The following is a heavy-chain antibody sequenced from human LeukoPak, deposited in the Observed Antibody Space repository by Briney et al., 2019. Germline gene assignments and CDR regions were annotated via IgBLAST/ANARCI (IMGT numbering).Heavy chain of an antibody. CDR2: IYYSGST. D-gene: IGHD3-10*01. Sequence: SETLSLTCTVSGGSIGSYYWSWIRQPPGKGLEWIGYIYYSGSTNYNPSLKSRVTISVDTSKNQFSLKLSSVTAADTAVYYCARRAGFGESRYYYYMDVWGKGTTVTISS. CDR1: GGSIGSYY. J-gene: IGHJ6*03. CDR3: ARRAGFGESRYYYYMDV. V-gene: IGHV4-59*01.